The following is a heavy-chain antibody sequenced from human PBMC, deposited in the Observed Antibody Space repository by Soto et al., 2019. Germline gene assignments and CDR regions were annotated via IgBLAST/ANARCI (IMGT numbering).Heavy chain of an antibody. CDR3: ARESVSSSHYYYYGMDV. V-gene: IGHV4-39*07. CDR1: GGSISSSSYY. Sequence: SETLSLTCTVSGGSISSSSYYWGWIRQPPGKGLEWIGSIYYSGSTYYNPSLKSRVTISVDTSKNQFSLKLSSVTAADTAVYYCARESVSSSHYYYYGMDVWGQGTTVTVSS. J-gene: IGHJ6*02. D-gene: IGHD6-6*01. CDR2: IYYSGST.